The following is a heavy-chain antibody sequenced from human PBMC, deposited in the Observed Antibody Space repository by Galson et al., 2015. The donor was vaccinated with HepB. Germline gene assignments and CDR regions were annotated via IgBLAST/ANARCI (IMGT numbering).Heavy chain of an antibody. Sequence: SVKVSCKASGYTFSRYGISWVRQAPGQGLEWMGWISGDNANTNYAQKLQGRVTMTTDTSTSTAYMELTNLRSDGTAVYYCARGGYSYGKLDYGGQGTLVTVSS. J-gene: IGHJ4*02. CDR2: ISGDNANT. CDR1: GYTFSRYG. CDR3: ARGGYSYGKLDY. V-gene: IGHV1-18*01. D-gene: IGHD5-18*01.